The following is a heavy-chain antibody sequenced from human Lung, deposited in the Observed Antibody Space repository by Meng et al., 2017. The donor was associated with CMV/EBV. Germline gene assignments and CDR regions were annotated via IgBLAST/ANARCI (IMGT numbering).Heavy chain of an antibody. J-gene: IGHJ4*02. CDR3: ARDPAASIFGVVTNEGYFDY. V-gene: IGHV4-59*01. CDR1: GGSIRSYY. D-gene: IGHD3-3*01. CDR2: IYYSGST. Sequence: SETLSLXCTVSGGSIRSYYWSWIRQPPGKGLEWIGYIYYSGSTNYNPSLKSRVTISVDTSKNQFSLKLSSVTAADTAVYYCARDPAASIFGVVTNEGYFDYWXQKTXVTVSS.